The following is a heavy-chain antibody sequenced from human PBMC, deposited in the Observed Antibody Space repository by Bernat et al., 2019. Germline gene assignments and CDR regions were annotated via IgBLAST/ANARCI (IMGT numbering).Heavy chain of an antibody. V-gene: IGHV3-53*01. J-gene: IGHJ4*02. CDR3: AKDWYYYGSGNYHYFDF. D-gene: IGHD3-10*01. CDR1: GFTVSSNY. CDR2: IYSGGST. Sequence: EVQLVESGGGLVQPGGSLRLSCAASGFTVSSNYMSWVRQAPGKGLGWVSVIYSGGSTYYADSVKGRLTISRDNSKNTLYLQMNSLRAEDTAVYYCAKDWYYYGSGNYHYFDFWGQGTLVTVSS.